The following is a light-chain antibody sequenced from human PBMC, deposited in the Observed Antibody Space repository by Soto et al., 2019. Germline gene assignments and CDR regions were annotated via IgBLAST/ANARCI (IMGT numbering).Light chain of an antibody. Sequence: DLQMTQSPSTLSGSVGDRVTITCRASQTISSWLAWYKQKPGKAPKLLIYKASTLKSGVPSRVSGSGSGTEVTLTISSLQPDDCATYYCQHYNSYSEAFGQGTKVDIK. J-gene: IGKJ1*01. CDR3: QHYNSYSEA. CDR2: KAS. V-gene: IGKV1-5*03. CDR1: QTISSW.